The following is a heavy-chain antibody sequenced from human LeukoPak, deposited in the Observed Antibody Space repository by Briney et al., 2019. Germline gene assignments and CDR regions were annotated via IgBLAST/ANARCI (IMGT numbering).Heavy chain of an antibody. CDR3: ARMGGYGDYGMDY. D-gene: IGHD4-17*01. J-gene: IGHJ4*02. CDR1: GFTVSSNY. CDR2: IYSGGST. V-gene: IGHV3-53*01. Sequence: GGSLRLSCVVSGFTVSSNYMSWVRQAPGKGLEWVSVIYSGGSTYYADSVKGRFTISRDNSKNTLYLQMNSLRAEDTAVYYCARMGGYGDYGMDYWGQGTLVTVSS.